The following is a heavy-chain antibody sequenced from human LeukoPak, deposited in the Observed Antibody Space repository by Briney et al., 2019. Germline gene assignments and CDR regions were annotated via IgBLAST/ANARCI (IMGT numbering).Heavy chain of an antibody. CDR3: ASGYSDYADYYNYYMDV. D-gene: IGHD4-11*01. V-gene: IGHV1-69*04. CDR2: IIPILGIA. CDR1: GGTFSSYA. Sequence: SVKVSCKASGGTFSSYAISWVRQAPGQGLEWMGRIIPILGIANYAQKFQGRVTMTRDTSITTAYMELSRLSSDDTALYYCASGYSDYADYYNYYMDVWGKGTTVTVSS. J-gene: IGHJ6*03.